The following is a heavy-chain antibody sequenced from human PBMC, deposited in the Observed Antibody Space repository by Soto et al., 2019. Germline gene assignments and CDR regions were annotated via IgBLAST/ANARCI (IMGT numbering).Heavy chain of an antibody. Sequence: SETLSLTCPVSGFSISSSSYYWGWIRQPPGKGLEWIGSIYYSGSTYYNPSLKSRVTISVDTSKNQFSLKLSSVTAADTAVYYCARLKGSSFYWGQGTLVTVSS. CDR1: GFSISSSSYY. CDR2: IYYSGST. V-gene: IGHV4-39*01. D-gene: IGHD6-13*01. J-gene: IGHJ4*02. CDR3: ARLKGSSFY.